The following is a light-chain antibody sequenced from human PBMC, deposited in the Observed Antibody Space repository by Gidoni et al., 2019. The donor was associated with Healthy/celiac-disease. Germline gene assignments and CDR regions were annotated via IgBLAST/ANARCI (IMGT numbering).Light chain of an antibody. CDR1: QDISNY. J-gene: IGKJ5*01. CDR2: DAS. V-gene: IGKV1-33*01. Sequence: DIQMTQYPSSLSASVGDRVTITCQASQDISNYLNWYQQKPGKAPQLLIYDASTLETGVPSRFSGSGSGTDFTFPISSLQPEDIATYYCQQYDNLLSITFGQGTRLEIK. CDR3: QQYDNLLSIT.